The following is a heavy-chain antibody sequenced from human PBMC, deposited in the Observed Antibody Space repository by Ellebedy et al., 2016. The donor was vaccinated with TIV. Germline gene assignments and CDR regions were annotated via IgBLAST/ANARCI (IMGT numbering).Heavy chain of an antibody. CDR3: ARDSSGWSRDY. Sequence: GESLKISCAASGFVFSAHSMTWARRAPGKGLEWVATIERDGSAEYYVDSVKGRFTVSKDNTKNSVSLQMNSLRADDTAVYYCARDSSGWSRDYWGQGTQVTVSS. V-gene: IGHV3-7*01. D-gene: IGHD6-19*01. CDR2: IERDGSAE. J-gene: IGHJ4*02. CDR1: GFVFSAHS.